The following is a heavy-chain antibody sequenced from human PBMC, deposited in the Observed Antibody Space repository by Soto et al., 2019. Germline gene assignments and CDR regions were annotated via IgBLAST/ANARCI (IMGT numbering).Heavy chain of an antibody. V-gene: IGHV3-48*02. Sequence: PGGSLRLSCAASGFTFSRYSVNWVRQAPGKGLEWISYIGTSSRSTIYYADSVEGRFTVSRDNAENSLYLQMNRLRDEDTAVYYCARDQDILAVSGYYFDYWGQGTLVTVSS. CDR2: IGTSSRSTI. J-gene: IGHJ4*02. D-gene: IGHD6-19*01. CDR3: ARDQDILAVSGYYFDY. CDR1: GFTFSRYS.